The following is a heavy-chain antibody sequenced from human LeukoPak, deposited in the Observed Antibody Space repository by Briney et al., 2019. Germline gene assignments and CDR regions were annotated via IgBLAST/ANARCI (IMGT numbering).Heavy chain of an antibody. CDR3: AKDTTLGGWGFDY. J-gene: IGHJ4*02. CDR2: ISYDGSNK. D-gene: IGHD3-10*01. Sequence: GGSLRLSCAASGFTFSSYGMHWVRQAPVKGLEWVAVISYDGSNKYYADSVKGRFTISRDNSKNTLYLQMNSLRAEDTAVYYCAKDTTLGGWGFDYWGQRTLVTVSS. V-gene: IGHV3-30*18. CDR1: GFTFSSYG.